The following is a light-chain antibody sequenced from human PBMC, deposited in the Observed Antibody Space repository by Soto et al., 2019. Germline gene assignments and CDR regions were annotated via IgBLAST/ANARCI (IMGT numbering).Light chain of an antibody. Sequence: QSVLTQPASVSGSPGQSITISCTGTSSDVGGYNYVSWYQQHPGKAPKVIIYDVSYRPSGVSNRFSGSKSGNTASLTISGLQADDEADYYCSSYTSSTTVVFGGGTKVTVL. CDR1: SSDVGGYNY. J-gene: IGLJ2*01. CDR2: DVS. V-gene: IGLV2-14*01. CDR3: SSYTSSTTVV.